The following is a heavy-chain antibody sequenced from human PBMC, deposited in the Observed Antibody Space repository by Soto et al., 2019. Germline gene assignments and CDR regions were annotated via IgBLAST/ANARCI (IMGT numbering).Heavy chain of an antibody. CDR2: INHSGRV. V-gene: IGHV4-34*01. CDR1: GGSFSGYS. CDR3: STRAYDTNGYYRFDP. J-gene: IGHJ5*01. D-gene: IGHD3-22*01. Sequence: SETLSLTCAVYGGSFSGYSWTWIRQSPGKGLEWIGDINHSGRVNYSPSLKSRVTVSLDTSKNQFSLTLSAVTAADTAMYYCSTRAYDTNGYYRFDPWGQGTLVTVSS.